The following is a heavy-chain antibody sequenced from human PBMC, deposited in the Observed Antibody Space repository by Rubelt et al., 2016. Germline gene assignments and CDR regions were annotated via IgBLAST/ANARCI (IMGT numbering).Heavy chain of an antibody. Sequence: EVQLVQSGAEVKKPGESLRISCKGSGYSFTSYWISWVRQMPGKGLEWMGRIDPSASSTNYSPSFQVHVTISADKSISTAYRQWSSLKASDTAMYYCARDRVLGDSVVVSLGYWGQGTLVTVSS. V-gene: IGHV5-10-1*03. J-gene: IGHJ4*02. CDR2: IDPSASST. CDR1: GYSFTSYW. D-gene: IGHD2-21*01. CDR3: ARDRVLGDSVVVSLGY.